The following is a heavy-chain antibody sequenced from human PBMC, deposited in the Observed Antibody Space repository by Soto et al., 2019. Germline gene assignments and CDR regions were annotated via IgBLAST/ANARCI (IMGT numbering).Heavy chain of an antibody. CDR1: GGSFSGYY. J-gene: IGHJ4*02. CDR2: INHSGST. V-gene: IGHV4-34*01. D-gene: IGHD3-16*02. CDR3: ARGATGLSNDY. Sequence: SETLSLTCAVYGGSFSGYYWSWIRQPPGKGLEWIGEINHSGSTNYNPSLKSRVTISVDTSKNQFSLKLSSVTAADTAVYYCARGATGLSNDYWGQGTLVTVS.